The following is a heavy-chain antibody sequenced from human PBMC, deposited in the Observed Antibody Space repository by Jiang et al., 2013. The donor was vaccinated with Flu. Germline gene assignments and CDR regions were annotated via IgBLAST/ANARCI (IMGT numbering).Heavy chain of an antibody. CDR1: GGSISSSSYY. V-gene: IGHV4-39*01. Sequence: GPGLVKPSETLSLTCTVSGGSISSSSYYWGWIRQPPGKGLEWIGSIYYSGSTYYNPSLKSRVTISVDTSKNQFSLKLSSVTAADTAVYYCARLVVEWELLSALYNWFDP. CDR3: ARLVVEWELLSALYNWFDP. J-gene: IGHJ5*02. CDR2: IYYSGST. D-gene: IGHD1-26*01.